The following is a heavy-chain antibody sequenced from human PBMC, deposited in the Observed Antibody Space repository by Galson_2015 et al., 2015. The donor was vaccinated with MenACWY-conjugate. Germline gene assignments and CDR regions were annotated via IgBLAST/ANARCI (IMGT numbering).Heavy chain of an antibody. D-gene: IGHD2-2*02. V-gene: IGHV1-69*13. CDR3: ARDIVVVPAAIPAQGNYYYGMDV. Sequence: SVKVSCKASGGTFSSYAISWVRQAPGQGLEWMGGIIPIFGTANYAQKFQGRVTITADESTSTAYMELSSLRSEDTAVYYCARDIVVVPAAIPAQGNYYYGMDVWGQGTTVTVSS. CDR1: GGTFSSYA. CDR2: IIPIFGTA. J-gene: IGHJ6*02.